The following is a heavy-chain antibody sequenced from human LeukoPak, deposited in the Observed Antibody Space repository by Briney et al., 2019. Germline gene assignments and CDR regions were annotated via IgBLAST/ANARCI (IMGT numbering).Heavy chain of an antibody. J-gene: IGHJ4*02. Sequence: GGSLRLSCAASGFTFNNYAMRWVRQAPGKGLEWVSGISGSGDSTYYADSVKGRFTISRDNAKNSLYLQMNSLRAEDTAVYYCARDWLPYYYDSSGYLYWGQGTLVTVSS. D-gene: IGHD3-22*01. CDR1: GFTFNNYA. CDR2: ISGSGDST. CDR3: ARDWLPYYYDSSGYLY. V-gene: IGHV3-23*01.